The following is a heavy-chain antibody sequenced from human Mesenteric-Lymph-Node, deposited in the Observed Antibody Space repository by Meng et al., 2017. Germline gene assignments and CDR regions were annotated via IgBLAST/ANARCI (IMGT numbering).Heavy chain of an antibody. CDR3: ARGARGYYGSGSYYAD. CDR1: GYTFTSYD. CDR2: MNPNSGNT. D-gene: IGHD3-10*01. V-gene: IGHV1-8*01. Sequence: QDGGEGKKPWASVKVSCKAAGYTFTSYDINWVRQATGQGLEWMGWMNPNSGNTGYAQKFQGRVTMTRNTSISTAYMELSSLRSEDTAVYYCARGARGYYGSGSYYADWGQGTLVTVSS. J-gene: IGHJ4*02.